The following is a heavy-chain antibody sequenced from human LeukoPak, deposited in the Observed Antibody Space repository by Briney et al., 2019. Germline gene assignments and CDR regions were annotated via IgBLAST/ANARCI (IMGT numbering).Heavy chain of an antibody. CDR1: GGTFSSYA. CDR2: IIPILGIA. J-gene: IGHJ6*02. Sequence: SVRVSCKASGGTFSSYAISWVRHAPGQGLEWMGRIIPILGIANYAQKFQGRVTITADKSTSTAYMELSSLRSEDTAVYYCASSLGYCSSTSCYEGGLNYYYYGMDVWGQGTTVTVSS. D-gene: IGHD2-2*01. V-gene: IGHV1-69*04. CDR3: ASSLGYCSSTSCYEGGLNYYYYGMDV.